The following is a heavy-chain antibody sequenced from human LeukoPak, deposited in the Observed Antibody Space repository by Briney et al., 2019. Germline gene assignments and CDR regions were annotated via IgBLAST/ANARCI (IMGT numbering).Heavy chain of an antibody. CDR3: VRGDYGDYTLFDY. CDR2: ISGGGGAT. Sequence: PGGSLRLSCAGSGFXFRNYAMSWVRQAPGKGLEWVSAISGGGGATYHADSVKGRFTISRDNSNNTLYLQMNSLRAEDTAVYYCVRGDYGDYTLFDYWGQGTLVTVSS. D-gene: IGHD4-17*01. J-gene: IGHJ4*02. V-gene: IGHV3-23*01. CDR1: GFXFRNYA.